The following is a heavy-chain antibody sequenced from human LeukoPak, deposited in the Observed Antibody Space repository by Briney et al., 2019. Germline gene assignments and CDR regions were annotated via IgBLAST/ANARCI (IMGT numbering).Heavy chain of an antibody. CDR2: IIPIFGTA. CDR1: GGTFSSYA. D-gene: IGHD2/OR15-2a*01. CDR3: ARSRSRTTATYDFDY. Sequence: SVKVSCTASGGTFSSYAISWVRQAPGQGLEWMGGIIPIFGTANYAQKFQGRVTITADESTSTAYMELSSLRSEDTAVYYCARSRSRTTATYDFDYWGQGTLVTVSS. V-gene: IGHV1-69*13. J-gene: IGHJ4*02.